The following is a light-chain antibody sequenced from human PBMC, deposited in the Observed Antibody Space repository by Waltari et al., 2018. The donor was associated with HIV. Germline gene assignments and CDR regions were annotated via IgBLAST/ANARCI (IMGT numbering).Light chain of an antibody. CDR2: EVT. CDR3: VSYISSSTPE. Sequence: QSALTQPASMSGSPGQSITISCTGPSSDVNDYNYVPWYQHPPDKAPKVIIYEVTRRPSGVSNRFSGSKSGKTASLTISGLLPEDEAEYFCVSYISSSTPEFGGGTKLTVL. CDR1: SSDVNDYNY. V-gene: IGLV2-14*01. J-gene: IGLJ3*02.